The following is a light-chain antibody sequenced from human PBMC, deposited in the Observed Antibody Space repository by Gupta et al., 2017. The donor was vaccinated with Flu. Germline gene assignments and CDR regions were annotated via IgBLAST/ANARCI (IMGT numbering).Light chain of an antibody. CDR1: SSNIGSNT. CDR3: AAWDDSLNGWV. J-gene: IGLJ3*02. V-gene: IGLV1-44*01. CDR2: ITN. Sequence: QSVLTQPPSASGTPGQRVTISCSGSSSNIGSNTVNWYQQLPGTAPKLLIYITNQRPSGVPDRFSGSKSGTSASLATSGLQSEDEADYYCAAWDDSLNGWVFGGGTKLTVL.